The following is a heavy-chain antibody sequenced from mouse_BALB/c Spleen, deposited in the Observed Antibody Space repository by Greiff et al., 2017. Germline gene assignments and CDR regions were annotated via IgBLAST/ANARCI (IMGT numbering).Heavy chain of an antibody. CDR1: GFSLTSYG. CDR3: ARKKGYRYGYAMDY. Sequence: VQVVESGPGLVQPSQSLSITCTVSGFSLTSYGVHWVRQSPGKGLEWLGVIWSGGSTDYNAAFISRLSISKDNSKSQVFFKMNSLQANDTAIYYCARKKGYRYGYAMDYWGQGTSVTVSS. J-gene: IGHJ4*01. V-gene: IGHV2-2*02. CDR2: IWSGGST. D-gene: IGHD2-14*01.